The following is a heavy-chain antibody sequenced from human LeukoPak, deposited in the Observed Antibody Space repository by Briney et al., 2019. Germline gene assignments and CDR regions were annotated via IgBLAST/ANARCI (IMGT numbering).Heavy chain of an antibody. CDR3: ARDRGSSGSYEGHRVFDY. Sequence: ASVKVSCKASGYTFTSYGISWVRQAPGQGLEWMGRISPYNGNTNYAEKFQGRVSMATDTSTTTAYMELGSLISDDTAVYYCARDRGSSGSYEGHRVFDYWGQGTLVTVSS. J-gene: IGHJ4*02. CDR1: GYTFTSYG. D-gene: IGHD1-26*01. CDR2: ISPYNGNT. V-gene: IGHV1-18*01.